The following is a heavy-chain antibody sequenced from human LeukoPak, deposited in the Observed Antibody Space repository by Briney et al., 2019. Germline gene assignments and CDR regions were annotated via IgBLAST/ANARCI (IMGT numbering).Heavy chain of an antibody. CDR2: KYNSGST. J-gene: IGHJ4*02. Sequence: SETLSLTCTVSGGSVSSYYWSWIRQPPGKGLEWIGYKYNSGSTNYNPSLKSRVTISVDTSKNQFSLKLSSVTAADTAVYYCARHVPCEVWGQGTLVTVSS. CDR1: GGSVSSYY. D-gene: IGHD6-6*01. V-gene: IGHV4-59*08. CDR3: ARHVPCEV.